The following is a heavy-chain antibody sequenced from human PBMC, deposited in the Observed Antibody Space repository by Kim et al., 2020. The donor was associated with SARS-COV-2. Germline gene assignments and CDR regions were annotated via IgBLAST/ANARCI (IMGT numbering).Heavy chain of an antibody. Sequence: GGSLRLSCAASGFTFDDYAMHWVRQAPGKGLEWVSLISGDGGSTYYADSVKGRFTISRDNSKNSLYLQMNSLRTEDTALYYCAKDMIDDSSGDFDYWGQGTLVTVSS. V-gene: IGHV3-43*02. CDR3: AKDMIDDSSGDFDY. CDR1: GFTFDDYA. J-gene: IGHJ4*02. CDR2: ISGDGGST. D-gene: IGHD3-22*01.